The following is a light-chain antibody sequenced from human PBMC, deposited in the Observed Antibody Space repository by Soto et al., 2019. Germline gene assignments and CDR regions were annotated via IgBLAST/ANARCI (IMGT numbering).Light chain of an antibody. Sequence: QSVLTQTPSVSGAPGQKITMSCTGSSSNIGAGYDVHWYQQLPGAAPKLLIYDDNNRPSGIPDRSSASKSGTSASLAITGLQGDDEANYYCQSYDTTLSGVVFGAGTKLTVL. J-gene: IGLJ2*01. CDR1: SSNIGAGYD. CDR2: DDN. V-gene: IGLV1-40*01. CDR3: QSYDTTLSGVV.